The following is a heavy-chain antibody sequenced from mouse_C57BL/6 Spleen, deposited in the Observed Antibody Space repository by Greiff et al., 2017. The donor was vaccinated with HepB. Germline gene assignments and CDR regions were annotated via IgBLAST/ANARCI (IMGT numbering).Heavy chain of an antibody. D-gene: IGHD2-4*01. CDR3: ARGNYDGAWFAY. CDR2: INPSNGGT. J-gene: IGHJ3*01. CDR1: GYTFTSYW. V-gene: IGHV1-53*01. Sequence: QVQLQQSGPELVKPGASVKLSCKASGYTFTSYWMHWVKQRPGQGLEWIGNINPSNGGTNYNEKFKSKATLTVDKSSSTAYMQLSSLTSEDSAVYYCARGNYDGAWFAYWGQGTLVTVSA.